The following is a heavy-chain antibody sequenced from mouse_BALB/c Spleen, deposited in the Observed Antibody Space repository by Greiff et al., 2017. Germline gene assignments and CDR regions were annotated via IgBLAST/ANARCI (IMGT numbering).Heavy chain of an antibody. D-gene: IGHD2-3*01. J-gene: IGHJ4*01. CDR1: GFTFSSYA. V-gene: IGHV5-9-4*01. CDR3: ARANDGYYVYYAMDY. Sequence: EVKLMESGGGLVKPGGSLKLSCAASGFTFSSYAMSWVRQSPEKRLEWVAEISSGGSYTYYPDTVTGRFTISRDNAKNTLYLEMSSLRSEDTAMYYCARANDGYYVYYAMDYWGQGTSVTVSS. CDR2: ISSGGSYT.